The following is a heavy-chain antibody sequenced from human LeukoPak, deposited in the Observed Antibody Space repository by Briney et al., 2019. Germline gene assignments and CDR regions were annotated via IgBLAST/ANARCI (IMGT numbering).Heavy chain of an antibody. Sequence: GGSLRLSCSASGFTFSYAWMTWVRQAPGEGLEWVGHVKSKSDGGTTDYATPVKGRLTISRDDSKNTLYLQMNSLKPEDTAVYYCTTDPLFGGPRLFGVRWGQGTLVTVSS. J-gene: IGHJ4*02. CDR2: VKSKSDGGTT. V-gene: IGHV3-15*01. CDR1: GFTFSYAW. D-gene: IGHD5-12*01. CDR3: TTDPLFGGPRLFGVR.